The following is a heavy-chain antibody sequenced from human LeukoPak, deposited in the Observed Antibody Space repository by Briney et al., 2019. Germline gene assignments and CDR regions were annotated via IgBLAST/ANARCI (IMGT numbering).Heavy chain of an antibody. D-gene: IGHD1-26*01. V-gene: IGHV1-2*02. CDR2: VTPNSNGP. J-gene: IGHJ4*02. CDR3: ARDSWWDLPPY. CDR1: GYTFNDYY. Sequence: LWASVKVSCKASGYTFNDYYIHWVRQAPGQTLEWMGWVTPNSNGPNYAQSFQDRVTMTRDTSITTAYMELSSLTTDDTAVYYCARDSWWDLPPYWGQGTLVTVSS.